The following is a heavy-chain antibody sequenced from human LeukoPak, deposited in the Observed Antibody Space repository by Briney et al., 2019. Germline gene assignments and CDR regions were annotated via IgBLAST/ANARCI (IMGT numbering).Heavy chain of an antibody. V-gene: IGHV1-2*02. CDR3: ASGDIVVVPAAPRYYYYYMDV. Sequence: ASVKVSCKASGYTFTGYYMHWVRQAPGQGLEWMGWINPNSGGTNYALKFQGRVTMTRDTSISTAYMELSRLRSDDTAVYYCASGDIVVVPAAPRYYYYYMDVWGKGTTVTVSS. CDR1: GYTFTGYY. CDR2: INPNSGGT. D-gene: IGHD2-2*01. J-gene: IGHJ6*03.